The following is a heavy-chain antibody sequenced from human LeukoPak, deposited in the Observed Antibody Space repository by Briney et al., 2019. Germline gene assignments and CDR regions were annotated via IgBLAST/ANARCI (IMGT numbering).Heavy chain of an antibody. Sequence: GGSLRLSCAASGFTFSSYAMSWVRQAPGKGLEWVSAISGSGGSTYYADSVKGRFTISRDNSKNTLYLQMNSLRAEDTAVYYCAKGPYDSSGYWQFYYYYGMDVWGQGTTVTVSS. V-gene: IGHV3-23*01. CDR1: GFTFSSYA. D-gene: IGHD3-22*01. J-gene: IGHJ6*02. CDR2: ISGSGGST. CDR3: AKGPYDSSGYWQFYYYYGMDV.